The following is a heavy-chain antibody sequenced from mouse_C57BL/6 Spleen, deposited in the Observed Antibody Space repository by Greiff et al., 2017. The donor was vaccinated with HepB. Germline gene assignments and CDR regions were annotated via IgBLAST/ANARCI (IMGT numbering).Heavy chain of an antibody. CDR3: ARDYGSIAWFAY. CDR2: IDPSDSYT. D-gene: IGHD1-1*01. Sequence: VQLQQPGAELVRPGTSVKLSCKASGYTFTSYWMHWVKQRPGQGLEWIGVIDPSDSYTNYNQKFKGKATLTVDTSSSTAYMQLSSLTSEDSAVYYCARDYGSIAWFAYWGQGTLVTVSA. CDR1: GYTFTSYW. V-gene: IGHV1-59*01. J-gene: IGHJ3*01.